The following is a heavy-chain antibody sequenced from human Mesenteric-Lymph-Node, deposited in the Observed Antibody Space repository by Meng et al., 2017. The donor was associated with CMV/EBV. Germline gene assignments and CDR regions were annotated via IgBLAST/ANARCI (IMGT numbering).Heavy chain of an antibody. D-gene: IGHD1-14*01. J-gene: IGHJ4*02. CDR1: GFAFGDHS. CDR3: AKLAGGGTDSADY. CDR2: ISWDGSST. Sequence: GESLKISCAAAGFAFGDHSMQWVRQPPGKALEWVSLISWDGSSTFYGDSVKGRFTISRDNSKNSLYLQRDSLRSEDSALYYCAKLAGGGTDSADYWGQGTLVTVSS. V-gene: IGHV3-43*01.